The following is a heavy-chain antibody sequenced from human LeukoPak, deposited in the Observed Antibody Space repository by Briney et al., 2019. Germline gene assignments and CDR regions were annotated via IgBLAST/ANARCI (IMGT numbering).Heavy chain of an antibody. D-gene: IGHD1-26*01. V-gene: IGHV3-21*01. CDR3: ARALNPYSGIPRDNWFDP. CDR1: GFTFSSYS. Sequence: GGSLRLSCAASGFTFSSYSMNWVRQAPGKGLEWVSSISSSSSYIYYADSVKGRFTISRDNAKNSLYLQMNSLGAEDTAVYYCARALNPYSGIPRDNWFDPWGQGTLVTVSS. J-gene: IGHJ5*02. CDR2: ISSSSSYI.